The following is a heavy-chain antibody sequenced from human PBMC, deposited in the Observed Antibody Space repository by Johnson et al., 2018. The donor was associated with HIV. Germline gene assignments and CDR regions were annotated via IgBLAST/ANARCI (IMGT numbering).Heavy chain of an antibody. Sequence: VQLVESGGGVVQPGRSLGLACVGSGFNVSNNYMSWVRQAPGKGLEWVSGINWNGVRTGYLDSMKGRFTISRDNAKNSLYLQMNSLRAEDTALYYCASGGLGSHTTHGSFDILGVGTMVTVSS. CDR2: INWNGVRT. CDR3: ASGGLGSHTTHGSFDI. V-gene: IGHV3-20*04. D-gene: IGHD3-10*01. CDR1: GFNVSNNY. J-gene: IGHJ3*02.